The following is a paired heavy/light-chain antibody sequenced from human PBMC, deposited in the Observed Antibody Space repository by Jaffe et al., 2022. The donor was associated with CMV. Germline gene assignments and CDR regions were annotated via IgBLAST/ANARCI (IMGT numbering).Light chain of an antibody. V-gene: IGKV4-1*01. CDR2: WAS. J-gene: IGKJ4*01. CDR1: QSVLYSSNNKNY. CDR3: QQYYSTPPRLT. Sequence: DIVMTQSPDSLAVSLGERATINCKSSQSVLYSSNNKNYLAWYQQKPGQPPKLLIYWASTRESGVPDRFSGSGSGTDFTLTISSLQAEDVAVYYCQQYYSTPPRLTFGGGTKVEIK.
Heavy chain of an antibody. J-gene: IGHJ4*02. V-gene: IGHV2-26*01. CDR3: ARMSYYDFWSGYPYYFDY. Sequence: QVTLKESGPVLVKPTETLTLTCTVSGFSLSNARMGVSWIRQPPGKALEWLAHIFSNDEKSYSTSLKSRLTISKDTSKSQVVLTMTNMDPVDTATYYCARMSYYDFWSGYPYYFDYWGQGTLVTVSS. CDR2: IFSNDEK. D-gene: IGHD3-3*01. CDR1: GFSLSNARMG.